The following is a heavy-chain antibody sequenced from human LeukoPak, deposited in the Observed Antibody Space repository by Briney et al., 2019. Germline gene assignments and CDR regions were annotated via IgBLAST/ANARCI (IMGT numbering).Heavy chain of an antibody. CDR3: VTTTRSRALDY. CDR1: GFTFSTQW. V-gene: IGHV3-7*01. J-gene: IGHJ4*02. CDR2: IRQDGSET. D-gene: IGHD1-26*01. Sequence: GGSLRLSCTASGFTFSTQWMSWVRQALGKGLEWVANIRQDGSETQYVDSMKGRFTISRDNAKNSLYLQMNSLRAEDTAMYYCVTTTRSRALDYWGQGTLVTVSS.